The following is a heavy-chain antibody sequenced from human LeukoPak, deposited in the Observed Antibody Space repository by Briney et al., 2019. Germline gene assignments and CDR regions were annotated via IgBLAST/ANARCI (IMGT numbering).Heavy chain of an antibody. CDR1: GYTFTSYG. CDR3: ATEFLAYCGGDCYLNY. CDR2: ISAYNGNT. Sequence: GASVKVSCKASGYTFTSYGISWVRQAPGQGLEWMGWISAYNGNTNYAQKLQGRVTMTTDTSTSTAYMELRSLRSDDTAVYYCATEFLAYCGGDCYLNYWGQGTLVTVSS. D-gene: IGHD2-21*01. V-gene: IGHV1-18*01. J-gene: IGHJ4*02.